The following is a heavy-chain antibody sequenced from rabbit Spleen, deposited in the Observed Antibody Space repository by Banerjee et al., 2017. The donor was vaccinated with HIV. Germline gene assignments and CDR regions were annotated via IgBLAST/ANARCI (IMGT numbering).Heavy chain of an antibody. J-gene: IGHJ6*01. V-gene: IGHV1S43*01. CDR3: ARDASSGVSSFGMDL. CDR2: IDITSGSG. D-gene: IGHD1-1*01. Sequence: QEQLEESGGGLVKPGGTLTLTCKASGFAFSNYYYMCWVRQAPGKGLELIGCIDITSGSGWYASGGSGRCPITRSTSLKTAELQLNSLPAADAAAYFCARDASSGVSSFGMDLWGPGTLVTVS. CDR1: GFAFSNYYY.